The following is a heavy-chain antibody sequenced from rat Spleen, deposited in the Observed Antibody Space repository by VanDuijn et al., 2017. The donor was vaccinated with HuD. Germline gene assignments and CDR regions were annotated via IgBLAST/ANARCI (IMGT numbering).Heavy chain of an antibody. Sequence: EVHLVESGGGLAQPGRSLKLSCAGSGFIFSDYYMAWVRQAPTKGLEWVASISYDGSRTYYRDSVKGRFTISRDNAKSTLYLQMDSLRSEDTATYYCARRLLRVYVRLYFDYWGQGVMVTVSS. J-gene: IGHJ2*01. V-gene: IGHV5-7*01. D-gene: IGHD1-9*01. CDR2: ISYDGSRT. CDR1: GFIFSDYY. CDR3: ARRLLRVYVRLYFDY.